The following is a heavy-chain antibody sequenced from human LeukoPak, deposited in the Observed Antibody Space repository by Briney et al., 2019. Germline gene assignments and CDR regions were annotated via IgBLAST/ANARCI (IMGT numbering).Heavy chain of an antibody. CDR2: ISYDGSNK. CDR1: GFTFSSYG. V-gene: IGHV3-30*18. Sequence: GRSLRLSCAASGFTFSSYGMHWVRQAPGKGLEWVAVISYDGSNKYYADSVKGRFTISRDNSKNTLYLQMNSLRAEDTAVYYCAKDLGVPAATNAFDIWGQRDNGHRLF. J-gene: IGHJ3*02. CDR3: AKDLGVPAATNAFDI. D-gene: IGHD2-2*01.